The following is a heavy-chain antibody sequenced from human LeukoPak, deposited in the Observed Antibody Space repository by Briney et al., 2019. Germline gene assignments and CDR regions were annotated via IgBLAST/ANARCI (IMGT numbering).Heavy chain of an antibody. CDR1: GGSISSSSYY. CDR2: IYYSGST. Sequence: PSETLSLTCTVSGGSISSSSYYWGWIRQPPGKGLEWIGSIYYSGSTYYNPSLKSRVTISVDTSKNQFSLKLSSVTAADTAVYYCARHSGYDSYWGQGTLATVSS. J-gene: IGHJ4*02. V-gene: IGHV4-39*01. D-gene: IGHD3-3*01. CDR3: ARHSGYDSY.